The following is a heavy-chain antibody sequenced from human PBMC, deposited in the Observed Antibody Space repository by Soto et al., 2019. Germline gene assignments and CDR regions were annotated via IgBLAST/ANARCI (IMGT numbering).Heavy chain of an antibody. V-gene: IGHV4-34*01. CDR2: INHSGST. D-gene: IGHD6-6*01. J-gene: IGHJ6*02. CDR1: GGSFSGYY. CDR3: ARVGARPDYYYYGMDV. Sequence: SETLSLTCAVYGGSFSGYYWSWIRQPPGKGLEWIGEINHSGSTNYNPSLKSRVTISVDTSKNQFSLKLSSVTAADTAVYYCARVGARPDYYYYGMDVWGQGTTVTV.